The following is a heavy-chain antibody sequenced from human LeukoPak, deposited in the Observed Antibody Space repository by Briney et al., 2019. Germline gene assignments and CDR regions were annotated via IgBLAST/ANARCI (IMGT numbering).Heavy chain of an antibody. CDR2: IYYSGST. Sequence: SETLSLTCTVSGGSISSSSYYWGWIRQPPGKGLEWIGSIYYSGSTYYNPSLKSRVTISVDTSKNQFSLKLSSVTAADTAVYYCARARSFYYGSGSPFDPWGQGTLVTVSS. D-gene: IGHD3-10*01. CDR1: GGSISSSSYY. CDR3: ARARSFYYGSGSPFDP. V-gene: IGHV4-39*07. J-gene: IGHJ5*02.